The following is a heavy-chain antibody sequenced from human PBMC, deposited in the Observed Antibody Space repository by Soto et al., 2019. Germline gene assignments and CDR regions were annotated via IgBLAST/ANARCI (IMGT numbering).Heavy chain of an antibody. J-gene: IGHJ3*01. V-gene: IGHV3-23*05. CDR3: AKRFFGSGSPPGAFDV. CDR2: ITSSGNGT. D-gene: IGHD3-10*01. CDR1: GFKFSNYA. Sequence: PGGSLRLSCAASGFKFSNYAMSWVRQAPGKGPEWVSFITSSGNGTYYADSVKGRFTISRDNSKNTLYVQMNNLRAEDTAKYYCAKRFFGSGSPPGAFDVWGPGIMVTVSS.